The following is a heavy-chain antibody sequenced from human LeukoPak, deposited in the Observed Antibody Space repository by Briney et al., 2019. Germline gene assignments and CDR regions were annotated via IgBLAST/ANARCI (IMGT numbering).Heavy chain of an antibody. CDR1: GASISGYY. CDR2: IYISGST. J-gene: IGHJ4*02. V-gene: IGHV4-4*07. CDR3: ARDKGPFDY. Sequence: KSSETLSLTCTVSGASISGYYLSWIRHPPGKGLEWIGRIYISGSTNYNPSLTSGVTMSVNTSKNQFSLKQTSVTAPNTAVTALARDKGPFDYWGQGTLLTVSS.